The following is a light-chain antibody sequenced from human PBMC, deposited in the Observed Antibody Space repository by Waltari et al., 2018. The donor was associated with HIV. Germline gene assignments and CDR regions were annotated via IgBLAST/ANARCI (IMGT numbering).Light chain of an antibody. CDR2: DAS. Sequence: EIVLTQSPGTLSLSPGERATLPCRASQSFTTSSLAWYQQKPGQAPRLLNYDASNRATGIPAGFSGSGSGTDFTLTISSLEPEDFAVYYCQQRSNWHTFGQGTKLEIK. CDR3: QQRSNWHT. J-gene: IGKJ2*01. CDR1: QSFTTSS. V-gene: IGKV3D-20*02.